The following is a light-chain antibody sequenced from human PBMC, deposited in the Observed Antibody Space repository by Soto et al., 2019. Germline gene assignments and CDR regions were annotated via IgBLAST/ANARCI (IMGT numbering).Light chain of an antibody. CDR2: AAS. Sequence: AIRITQSPSSFSASTGDRVTITCRASQGIGSYLAWYQQNPGKAPKLLIYAASTLQSGVPSRFSGSGSGTDFTLTISCLQSEDFATYYCQQYYSYPYTFGQGTKLEIK. CDR3: QQYYSYPYT. J-gene: IGKJ2*01. V-gene: IGKV1-8*01. CDR1: QGIGSY.